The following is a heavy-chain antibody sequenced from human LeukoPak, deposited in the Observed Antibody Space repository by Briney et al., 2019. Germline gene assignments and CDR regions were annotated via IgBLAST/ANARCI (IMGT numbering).Heavy chain of an antibody. V-gene: IGHV3-11*04. Sequence: GGSLRLSCAASGFIFSDYYMNWIRQAPGKGLEWVSYISNSGSNTYYADSVKGRFTISRDNAKNLLYLQMNSLSAEDTAVYYCARSGASCYLGCGLDYCGQGTLVTVSP. D-gene: IGHD2-15*01. CDR1: GFIFSDYY. CDR2: ISNSGSNT. CDR3: ARSGASCYLGCGLDY. J-gene: IGHJ4*02.